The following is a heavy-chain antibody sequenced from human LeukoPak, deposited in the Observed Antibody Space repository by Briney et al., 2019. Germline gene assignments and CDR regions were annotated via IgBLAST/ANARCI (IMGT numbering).Heavy chain of an antibody. D-gene: IGHD1-1*01. V-gene: IGHV4-30-2*01. CDR1: GDSISSGNYY. CDR2: VYHSGTT. J-gene: IGHJ4*02. CDR3: ARVREAETDPCPAH. Sequence: PSQTLSLTCTVSGDSISSGNYYWSWIRQPPGKGLEWIGYVYHSGTTYYNPSLRGRVTISVDRSENQFSLKVSSVTAADTAVYYCARVREAETDPCPAHWGQGTLVTVSS.